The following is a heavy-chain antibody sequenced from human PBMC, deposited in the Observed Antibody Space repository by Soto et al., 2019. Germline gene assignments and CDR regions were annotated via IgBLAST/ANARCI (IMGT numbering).Heavy chain of an antibody. J-gene: IGHJ4*02. D-gene: IGHD3-3*01. CDR1: GFTFSRYS. CDR2: ISGSSSHM. Sequence: GALRLSCSASGFTFSRYSLLWFRQAPGKGLEWVSSISGSSSHMFYADSLKSRLTVSRDNANDSLSLQMHGLTVEDTAVYYCARAAYYDLFADFSPRLPIDYWGQGTPVTVSS. V-gene: IGHV3-21*01. CDR3: ARAAYYDLFADFSPRLPIDY.